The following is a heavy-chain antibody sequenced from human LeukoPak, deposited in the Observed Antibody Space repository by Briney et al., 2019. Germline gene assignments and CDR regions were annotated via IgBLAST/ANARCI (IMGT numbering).Heavy chain of an antibody. V-gene: IGHV3-9*01. J-gene: IGHJ4*02. CDR3: AKDLQHYYDSSGCIDY. CDR2: ISWNSGSI. CDR1: GFTFDDYA. D-gene: IGHD3-22*01. Sequence: GGSLRLSCAASGFTFDDYAMRWVRQAPGKGLEWVSGISWNSGSIGYADSVKGRFTISRDNAKNSLYLQMNSLRAEDTALYYCAKDLQHYYDSSGCIDYWGQGTLVTVSS.